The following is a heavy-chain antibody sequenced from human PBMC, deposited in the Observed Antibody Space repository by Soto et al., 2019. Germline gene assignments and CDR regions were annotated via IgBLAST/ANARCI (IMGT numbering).Heavy chain of an antibody. CDR2: ISYDGSNK. J-gene: IGHJ6*02. Sequence: GGSLRLSCAASGFTFSSYGMHWVRQAPGKGLEWVAVISYDGSNKYYADSVKGRFTISRDNSKNTLYLQMNSLRAEDTAVYYCAKRLFDYYYGMDVWGQGTTVTVSS. CDR1: GFTFSSYG. V-gene: IGHV3-30*18. CDR3: AKRLFDYYYGMDV.